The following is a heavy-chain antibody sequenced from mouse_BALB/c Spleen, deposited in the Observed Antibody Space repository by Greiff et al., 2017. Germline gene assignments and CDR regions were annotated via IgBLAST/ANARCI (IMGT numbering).Heavy chain of an antibody. CDR3: SFSCSGYFDY. CDR1: GFTFSNYW. J-gene: IGHJ2*01. Sequence: DVQLVESGGGLVQPGGSMKLSCVASGFTFSNYWMNWVRQSPEKGLEWVAEIRLKSNNYATHYTESVKGRVTISRYNSKSSVYLQMNNLRAEDTGIYYCSFSCSGYFDYWGQGTTLTVSS. D-gene: IGHD3-2*02. V-gene: IGHV6-6*02. CDR2: IRLKSNNYAT.